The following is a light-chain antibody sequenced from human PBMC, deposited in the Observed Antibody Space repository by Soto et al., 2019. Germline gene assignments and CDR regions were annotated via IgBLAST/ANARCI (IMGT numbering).Light chain of an antibody. Sequence: DIQMTQSPSSLSASVGDRVTITCRASQGISSYLAWYQQKPGKVPKLLIYEASTLKSGVPSRFSGSGSGTEFTLTISSLQPDDFATYYCQQYNSYSGAFGQGTKVDIK. V-gene: IGKV1-5*03. J-gene: IGKJ1*01. CDR3: QQYNSYSGA. CDR2: EAS. CDR1: QGISSY.